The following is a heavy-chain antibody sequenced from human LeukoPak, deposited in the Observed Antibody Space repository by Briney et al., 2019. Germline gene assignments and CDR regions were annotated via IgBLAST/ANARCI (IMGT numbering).Heavy chain of an antibody. CDR2: ISGSGGST. CDR1: GFTFSSYA. CDR3: ANLDRDGYKNYFDY. V-gene: IGHV3-23*01. J-gene: IGHJ4*02. D-gene: IGHD5-24*01. Sequence: GGSLRLSCAASGFTFSSYAMSWVRQAPGKGLEWVSAISGSGGSTYYADSVKGRFTISRDNSKNTLYLQMNSLRAEDTAVYYCANLDRDGYKNYFDYWGQGTLVTVSS.